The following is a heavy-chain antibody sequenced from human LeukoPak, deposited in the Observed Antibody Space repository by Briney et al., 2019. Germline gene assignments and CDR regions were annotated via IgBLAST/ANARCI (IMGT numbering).Heavy chain of an antibody. V-gene: IGHV3-11*01. CDR1: GFSFSDYY. CDR2: ISSSGHMT. D-gene: IGHD7-27*01. J-gene: IGHJ3*01. CDR3: ARDVGTYVNPFDAFDL. Sequence: GGSLRLSCSASGFSFSDYYMSWIRQAPGKGLEWVSFISSSGHMTAYADSVKGRVSISRDNAKNSMYLQVTNVRAEDTAVYFCARDVGTYVNPFDAFDLWGQGTMVTVSS.